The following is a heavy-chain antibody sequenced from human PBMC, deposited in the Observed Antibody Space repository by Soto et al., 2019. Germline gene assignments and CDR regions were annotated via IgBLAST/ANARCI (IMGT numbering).Heavy chain of an antibody. D-gene: IGHD1-26*01. CDR1: GGSISSYY. CDR3: ARALLSYNPVNRLDP. V-gene: IGHV4-59*12. Sequence: PSETLSLTCTVSGGSISSYYWSWIRQPPGKGLEWIGYIYYSGSTNYNPSLKSRVTISVDTSKNQFSLKLSSVTAADTAVYYCARALLSYNPVNRLDPWGQGTLVTVSS. CDR2: IYYSGST. J-gene: IGHJ5*01.